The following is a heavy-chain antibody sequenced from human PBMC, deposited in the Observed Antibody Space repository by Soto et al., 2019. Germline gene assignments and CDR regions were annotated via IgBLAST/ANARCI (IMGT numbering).Heavy chain of an antibody. CDR3: AKDRRTTMVAGLVDSHNWFDP. J-gene: IGHJ5*02. CDR2: ISASGGSA. CDR1: GFTFSSYA. D-gene: IGHD3-10*01. Sequence: PGGSLRLSCAASGFTFSSYAMSWVRQAPGKGLECVSAISASGGSAYYGDSVKGRFTISRDNSKNTLYLQMNSLRAEDTAVYYCAKDRRTTMVAGLVDSHNWFDPWGHGTLFTVSS. V-gene: IGHV3-23*01.